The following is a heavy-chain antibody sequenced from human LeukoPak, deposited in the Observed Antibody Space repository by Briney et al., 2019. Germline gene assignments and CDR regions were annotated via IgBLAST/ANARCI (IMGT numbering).Heavy chain of an antibody. CDR2: ISGSGGST. V-gene: IGHV3-23*01. D-gene: IGHD3-22*01. CDR1: GFTFSSYA. Sequence: PGGSLRLSCAASGFTFSSYAMSWVRQAPGKGLEWVSAISGSGGSTYYADSVKGRFTISRDNSKNTLYLQMNSLRAEDTAVYYCAKDRAPYYYDSSGYYNDYWGQGTLVTVSS. CDR3: AKDRAPYYYDSSGYYNDY. J-gene: IGHJ4*02.